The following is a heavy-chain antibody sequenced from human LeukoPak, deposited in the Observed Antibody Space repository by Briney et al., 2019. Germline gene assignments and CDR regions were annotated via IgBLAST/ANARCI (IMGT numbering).Heavy chain of an antibody. Sequence: PSETLSLTCTVSGGSISNYYWNWIRQPPGKGLELIGYIYYSGTTNYNPSLKSRVSMSVDTSKNQFSLKLSSVTAADTAVYYCARVPTVTFFDYWGQGTLVTVSS. J-gene: IGHJ4*02. CDR1: GGSISNYY. CDR3: ARVPTVTFFDY. D-gene: IGHD4-17*01. V-gene: IGHV4-59*01. CDR2: IYYSGTT.